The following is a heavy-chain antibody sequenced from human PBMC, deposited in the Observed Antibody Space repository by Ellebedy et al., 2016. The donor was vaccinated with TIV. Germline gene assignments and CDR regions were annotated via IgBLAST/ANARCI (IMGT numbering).Heavy chain of an antibody. Sequence: GESLKISCAASGYTFSGYWMIWVRQAPGKGLEWVANINQDGSVQAYVDSVKGRFAISRDNAKNSLYLQKNSLRAEDTAVYYCAGPAATGTKTFDYWGQGTLVTVSS. CDR2: INQDGSVQ. CDR1: GYTFSGYW. D-gene: IGHD1-1*01. V-gene: IGHV3-7*01. J-gene: IGHJ4*02. CDR3: AGPAATGTKTFDY.